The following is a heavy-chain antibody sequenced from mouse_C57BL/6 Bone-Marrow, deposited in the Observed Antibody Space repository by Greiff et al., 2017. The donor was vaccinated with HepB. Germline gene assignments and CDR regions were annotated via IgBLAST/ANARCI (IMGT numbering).Heavy chain of an antibody. J-gene: IGHJ2*01. V-gene: IGHV1-69*01. CDR3: ASVYYGNSPYYFDY. D-gene: IGHD2-1*01. CDR1: GYTFTSYW. Sequence: VQLQQPGAELVMPGASVKLSCKASGYTFTSYWMHWVKQRPGQGLEWIGEIDPSDSYTNYNQKFKGKSTLTVDKSSSTAYMQLSSLTSEDSAVYYCASVYYGNSPYYFDYWGQGTTLTVSS. CDR2: IDPSDSYT.